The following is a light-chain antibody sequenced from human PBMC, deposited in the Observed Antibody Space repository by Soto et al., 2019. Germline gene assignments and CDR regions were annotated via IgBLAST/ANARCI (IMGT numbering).Light chain of an antibody. Sequence: QSALTQPASVSGSPGQSITIACTGTSSDVGGYNHVSWYQVHPGKAPRLVIYDASIRPPAVSDRFSGSTSGNTASLTISGLQAEDEADYYCSSYTATRTVVFGGGTKLTVL. V-gene: IGLV2-14*03. CDR1: SSDVGGYNH. CDR2: DAS. J-gene: IGLJ3*02. CDR3: SSYTATRTVV.